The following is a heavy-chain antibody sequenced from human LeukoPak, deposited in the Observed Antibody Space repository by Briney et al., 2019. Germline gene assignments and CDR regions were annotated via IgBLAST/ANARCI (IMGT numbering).Heavy chain of an antibody. CDR2: IYHSGST. Sequence: PSETLSLTCAVSGGSISSSNWWSWVRQPPGKGLEWIGEIYHSGSTNYNPSLRSRVTISVDTSKNQFSLKLSSVTAADTAVYYCARQGGHLEWLSSRDLGWFDPWGQGTLVTVSS. V-gene: IGHV4-4*02. J-gene: IGHJ5*02. D-gene: IGHD3-3*01. CDR3: ARQGGHLEWLSSRDLGWFDP. CDR1: GGSISSSNW.